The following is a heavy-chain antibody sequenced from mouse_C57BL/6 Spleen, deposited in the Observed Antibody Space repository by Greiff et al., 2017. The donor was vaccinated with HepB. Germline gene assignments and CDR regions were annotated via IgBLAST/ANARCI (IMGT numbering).Heavy chain of an antibody. V-gene: IGHV1-69*01. CDR3: ARYGSSYGDYAMDY. CDR1: GYTFTSYW. J-gene: IGHJ4*01. Sequence: QVQLQQPGAELVMPGASVKLSCKASGYTFTSYWMHWVKQRPGQGLEWIGEIDPSDSYTNYNQKFKGKSTLTVDKSSSTAYMQLSSLTSEDSAVYSCARYGSSYGDYAMDYWGQGTSVTVSS. CDR2: IDPSDSYT. D-gene: IGHD1-1*01.